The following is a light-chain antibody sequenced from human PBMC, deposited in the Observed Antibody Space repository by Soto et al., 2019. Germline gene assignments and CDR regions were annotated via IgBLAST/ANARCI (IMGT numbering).Light chain of an antibody. CDR2: GAS. J-gene: IGKJ1*01. CDR3: QQYKNWPWT. CDR1: QSVSSN. V-gene: IGKV3-15*01. Sequence: IVRTQSPATLSVSPGESATLSCRASQSVSSNLGWYQQKPGQAPRLLIYGASTRATGIPARFSGSGSGTEFSLTISSLQSEDFAVYYCQQYKNWPWTFGQGTKVDIK.